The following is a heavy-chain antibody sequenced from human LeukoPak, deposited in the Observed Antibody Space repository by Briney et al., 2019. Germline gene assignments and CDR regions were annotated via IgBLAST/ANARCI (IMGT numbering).Heavy chain of an antibody. CDR1: GGSFSGYY. J-gene: IGHJ5*02. D-gene: IGHD6-13*01. CDR3: ARTGDPGIAAAGKGWFDP. V-gene: IGHV4-34*01. Sequence: SETLSLTCAVYGGSFSGYYWSWIRQPPGKGLEWIGEINHSGSTNYNPSLKSRVTISVDTSKNQFSLKLSSVTAADTAVYYCARTGDPGIAAAGKGWFDPWGQGTLVTVSS. CDR2: INHSGST.